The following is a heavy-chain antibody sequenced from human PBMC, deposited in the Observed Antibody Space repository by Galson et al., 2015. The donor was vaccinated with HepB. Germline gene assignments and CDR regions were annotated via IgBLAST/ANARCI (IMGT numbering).Heavy chain of an antibody. D-gene: IGHD3-16*01. CDR2: IYFGGTS. CDR1: GGSIINNF. CDR3: ARGNRIFLGGYFDF. Sequence: SETLSLTCTVSGGSIINNFWGWIRQPPGKGLEWIGYIYFGGTSKYNPSLKNRITLSLDTSENQVSLEMTSVTTADTAVYYCARGNRIFLGGYFDFWGQGKLVAVSS. J-gene: IGHJ4*02. V-gene: IGHV4-59*13.